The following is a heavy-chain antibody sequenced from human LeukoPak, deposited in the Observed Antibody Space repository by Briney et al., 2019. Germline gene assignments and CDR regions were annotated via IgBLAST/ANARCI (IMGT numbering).Heavy chain of an antibody. J-gene: IGHJ4*02. CDR1: GFTFSSYS. Sequence: GGSLRLSCAASGFTFSSYSMNWVRQAPGKGLEWVSYISSGGSTIYYADSVKGRFTISRDNAKNSLYLQMTSLRDEDTAVYYCARWDPNSGSYYDYWGQGTLVTVSS. CDR2: ISSGGSTI. D-gene: IGHD3-10*01. CDR3: ARWDPNSGSYYDY. V-gene: IGHV3-48*02.